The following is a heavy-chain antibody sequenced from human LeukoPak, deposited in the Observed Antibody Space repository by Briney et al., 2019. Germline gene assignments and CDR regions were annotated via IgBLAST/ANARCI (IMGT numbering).Heavy chain of an antibody. Sequence: GGSLRLSCAASGFTFSNYAMTWVRQAPGKGLEWVSTITPGGNTYYADSVKGRFTISRGISKNTLYLQMDGLRAEDTAVYYCAKGSNDYNTHANWGQGTLVTVSS. D-gene: IGHD5-24*01. V-gene: IGHV3-23*01. CDR1: GFTFSNYA. CDR3: AKGSNDYNTHAN. J-gene: IGHJ4*02. CDR2: ITPGGNT.